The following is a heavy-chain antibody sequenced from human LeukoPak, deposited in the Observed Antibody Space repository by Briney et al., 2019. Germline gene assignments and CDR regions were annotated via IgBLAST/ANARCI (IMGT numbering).Heavy chain of an antibody. Sequence: GGSLRLSCAASGFTFDDYAMHWVRQAPGKSLEWVSGISWNSGSIGYADSVKGRFTISRDNAKNSLYLQMNSLRAEDTALYYCAKGASGPYYYYGMDVWGQGTTVTVSS. D-gene: IGHD6-25*01. CDR3: AKGASGPYYYYGMDV. CDR1: GFTFDDYA. J-gene: IGHJ6*02. CDR2: ISWNSGSI. V-gene: IGHV3-9*01.